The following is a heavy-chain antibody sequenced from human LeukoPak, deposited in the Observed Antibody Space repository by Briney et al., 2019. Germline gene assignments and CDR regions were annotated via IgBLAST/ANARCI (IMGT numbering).Heavy chain of an antibody. J-gene: IGHJ4*02. V-gene: IGHV4-38-2*01. CDR3: ARLGAYYYDSSGYYYNRYFDY. Sequence: PSETLSLTCAVSGYSISSGYYWGWIRQPPGKRLEWIGSIYHSGSTYYNPSLKSRITISVDTSKNHFSLKLTSVTAADTAVYYCARLGAYYYDSSGYYYNRYFDYWAREPWSPSPQ. CDR2: IYHSGST. D-gene: IGHD3-22*01. CDR1: GYSISSGYY.